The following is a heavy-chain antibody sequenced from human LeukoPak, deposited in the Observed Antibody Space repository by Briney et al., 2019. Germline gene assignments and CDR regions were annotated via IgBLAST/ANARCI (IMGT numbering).Heavy chain of an antibody. CDR1: GYSFTSYTSYY. CDR2: IIPILGIA. D-gene: IGHD3-22*01. Sequence: GASVKVSCRASGYSFTSYTSYYIHWVRQAPGQGLEWMGRIIPILGIANYAQKFQGRVTITADKSTSTAYMELSSLRSEDTAVYYCARTLIRDYYDSSGSPFDYWGQGTLVTVSS. J-gene: IGHJ4*02. CDR3: ARTLIRDYYDSSGSPFDY. V-gene: IGHV1-69*02.